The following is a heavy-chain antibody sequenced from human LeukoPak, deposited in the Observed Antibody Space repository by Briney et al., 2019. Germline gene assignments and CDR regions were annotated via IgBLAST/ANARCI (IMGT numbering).Heavy chain of an antibody. J-gene: IGHJ4*02. V-gene: IGHV4-4*02. CDR1: GGSITSTNW. CDR2: VSLSGLT. D-gene: IGHD2-8*01. CDR3: SRENGAFSPFGY. Sequence: PSETLSLTCGVSGGSITSTNWWSWVRQPPGQGLEWIGEVSLSGLTNYHPSLSSRVIMALDTSKNHLSLHLTSVTAADTAVYYCSRENGAFSPFGYWGQGYLVTVLS.